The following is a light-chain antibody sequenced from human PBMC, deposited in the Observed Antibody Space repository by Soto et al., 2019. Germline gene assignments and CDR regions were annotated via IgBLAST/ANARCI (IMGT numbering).Light chain of an antibody. Sequence: EIVMTQSPLSLPVTLGAPASISCRSSPSLLHNNGYNYLDWYVQKTGQSPALLIHLGYSRAPGVPARVSGSGSGTDFTLKISRVESEDVGVYYCRQALKNPVTFGQGTRREIK. CDR3: RQALKNPVT. CDR1: PSLLHNNGYNY. CDR2: LGY. V-gene: IGKV2-28*01. J-gene: IGKJ5*01.